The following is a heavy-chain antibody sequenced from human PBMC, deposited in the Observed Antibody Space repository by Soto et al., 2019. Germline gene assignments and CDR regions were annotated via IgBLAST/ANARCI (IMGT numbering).Heavy chain of an antibody. CDR3: ARGIAVAGFFDY. CDR1: GFTFSSYA. Sequence: EVQLLESGGGLVQPGGSLRLSCAASGFTFSSYAMSWVRQAPGKGLEWVSAISGSGGSTYYADSVKGRFTISRDNSKNTLYLQMNSLRAEDTAVYYCARGIAVAGFFDYWGQGTLVTVSS. J-gene: IGHJ4*02. V-gene: IGHV3-23*01. D-gene: IGHD6-19*01. CDR2: ISGSGGST.